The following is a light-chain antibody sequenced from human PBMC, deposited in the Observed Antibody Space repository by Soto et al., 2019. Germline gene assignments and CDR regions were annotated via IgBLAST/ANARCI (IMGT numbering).Light chain of an antibody. CDR1: QSVGTS. V-gene: IGKV1-39*01. Sequence: DIPMTQSPSSLSASVGDRVTITCRASQSVGTSLNWYQQKPGKAPKLLIYGASSLQSGVPSRFRGSGSGTDFTLTINSLQLEDFTSYFCQQSYSMLTFGQGTKLEIK. CDR2: GAS. CDR3: QQSYSMLT. J-gene: IGKJ2*01.